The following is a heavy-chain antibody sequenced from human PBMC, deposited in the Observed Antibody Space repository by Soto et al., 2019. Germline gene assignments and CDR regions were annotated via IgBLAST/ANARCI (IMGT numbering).Heavy chain of an antibody. CDR2: ISNGRSNK. D-gene: IGHD3-22*01. CDR1: GFTFSSYA. Sequence: PGGSLRLSCAASGFTFSSYAMHWVRQAPGKGLEWVSVISNGRSNKYYADSVKGRFTISRDNAKNTLYLQMNSLRDEDTAVYYCARDEQARYYDSSGYYPYWGQGTLVTVST. J-gene: IGHJ4*02. CDR3: ARDEQARYYDSSGYYPY. V-gene: IGHV3-30-3*01.